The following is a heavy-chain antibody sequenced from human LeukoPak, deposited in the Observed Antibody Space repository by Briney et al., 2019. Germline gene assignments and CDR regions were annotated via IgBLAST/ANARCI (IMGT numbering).Heavy chain of an antibody. CDR3: ARDPPGGGSYYFDY. J-gene: IGHJ4*02. CDR2: IYYSGST. CDR1: SASISTYY. D-gene: IGHD3-16*01. Sequence: SETLSLTCTVSSASISTYYWGWIRQPPGKGLEWIGSIYYSGSTYYNPSLKSRVTISVDTSKNQFSLKLSSVTAADTAVYYCARDPPGGGSYYFDYWGQGTLVTVSS. V-gene: IGHV4-39*07.